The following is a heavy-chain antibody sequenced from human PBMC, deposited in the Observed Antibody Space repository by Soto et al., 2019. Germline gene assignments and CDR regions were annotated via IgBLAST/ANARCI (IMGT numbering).Heavy chain of an antibody. CDR1: GFSLTSHG. CDR3: GREFHYENLFLDL. D-gene: IGHD3-22*01. V-gene: IGHV3-30*03. CDR2: LGSNGVAQ. J-gene: IGHJ2*01. Sequence: QVQLVESGGGVVQSGGSLRLSCAASGFSLTSHGMHWVRQAPGKGLEWVAVLGSNGVAQFYADSVRGRFTVSRDTSRSSVFLQMNSLTPEDMAVYYCGREFHYENLFLDLWGRGTLVSVSS.